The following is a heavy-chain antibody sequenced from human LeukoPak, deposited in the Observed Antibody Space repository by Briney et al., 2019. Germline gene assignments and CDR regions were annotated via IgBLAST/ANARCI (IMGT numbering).Heavy chain of an antibody. V-gene: IGHV4-34*01. CDR3: ARIITMVRGVIINWFDP. CDR2: INHSGST. D-gene: IGHD3-10*01. Sequence: PSETLSLTCAVYGGSFSGYYWSWIRQPPGKGLEWIGEINHSGSTNYNPSLKSRVTISVDTSKNQFSLKLSSVTAADTAVYYCARIITMVRGVIINWFDPWGQGTLVTVSS. J-gene: IGHJ5*02. CDR1: GGSFSGYY.